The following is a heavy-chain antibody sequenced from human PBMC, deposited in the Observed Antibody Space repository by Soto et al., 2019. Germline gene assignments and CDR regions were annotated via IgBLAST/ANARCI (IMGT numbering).Heavy chain of an antibody. CDR3: ASWPIAARPYYYYYMDV. D-gene: IGHD6-6*01. J-gene: IGHJ6*03. V-gene: IGHV4-34*01. CDR2: INHSGST. CDR1: GGSFSGYY. Sequence: QVQLQQWGAGLLKPSETLSLTCAVYGGSFSGYYWSWIRQPPGKGLEWIGEINHSGSTNYNPSLKSRVTRSVDTSKNQFSLKLSSVTAADTAVYYCASWPIAARPYYYYYMDVWGKGTTVSVSS.